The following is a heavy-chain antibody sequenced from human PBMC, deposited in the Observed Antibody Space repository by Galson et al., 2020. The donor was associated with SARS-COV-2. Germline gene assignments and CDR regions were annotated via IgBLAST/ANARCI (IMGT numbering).Heavy chain of an antibody. CDR1: GYSFTSYW. V-gene: IGHV5-51*01. D-gene: IGHD2-2*01. Sequence: GESLKISCKGSGYSFTSYWLGWVRQMPGKGPEWMGLIYPGDSDTRYSPSFQGQVTISADKSISTAYLQWSSLKASDTAMYYCARSLPAAILLLDYWGQGTLVTVSS. CDR2: IYPGDSDT. CDR3: ARSLPAAILLLDY. J-gene: IGHJ4*02.